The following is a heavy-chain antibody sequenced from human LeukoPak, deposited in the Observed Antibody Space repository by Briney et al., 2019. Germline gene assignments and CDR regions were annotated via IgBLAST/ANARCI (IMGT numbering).Heavy chain of an antibody. CDR3: ARFDDILTGYYNGFDY. CDR1: GFTFSSYS. J-gene: IGHJ4*02. D-gene: IGHD3-9*01. Sequence: GGSLRLSCAASGFTFSSYSMNWVRQAPGKGLEWVSYISSSSSTIYYADSVKGRSTISRDNAKNSLYLQMNSLRAEDRAVYYCARFDDILTGYYNGFDYWGQGTLVTVSS. CDR2: ISSSSSTI. V-gene: IGHV3-48*01.